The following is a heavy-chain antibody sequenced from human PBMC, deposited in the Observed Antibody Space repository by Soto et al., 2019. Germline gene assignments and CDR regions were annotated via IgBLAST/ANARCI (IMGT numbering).Heavy chain of an antibody. V-gene: IGHV4-59*08. Sequence: SETLSLTCTVSGGPISSYYWSWIRQPPGKGLEWIGYIYYSGSTNYNPSLKSRVTMSVDMSKNQLSLRLSSVTAADTALYYFASLPLRLRFSEWLPWYMGVWGKGTTVTVSS. J-gene: IGHJ6*03. CDR3: ASLPLRLRFSEWLPWYMGV. CDR2: IYYSGST. D-gene: IGHD3-3*01. CDR1: GGPISSYY.